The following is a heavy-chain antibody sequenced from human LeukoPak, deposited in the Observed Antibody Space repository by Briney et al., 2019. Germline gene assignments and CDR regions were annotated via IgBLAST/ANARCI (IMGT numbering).Heavy chain of an antibody. CDR2: ISSGSSYI. D-gene: IGHD3-16*01. J-gene: IGHJ4*02. Sequence: GGSLRLSCAAPGFTFSSYSMNWVRQAPGKGLEWVSFISSGSSYIYYADSLKGRFTISRDNAKNSLYLQMNSLRAEDTAVYYCARDERLGSNQNFDYWGQGTLVTVSS. V-gene: IGHV3-21*01. CDR1: GFTFSSYS. CDR3: ARDERLGSNQNFDY.